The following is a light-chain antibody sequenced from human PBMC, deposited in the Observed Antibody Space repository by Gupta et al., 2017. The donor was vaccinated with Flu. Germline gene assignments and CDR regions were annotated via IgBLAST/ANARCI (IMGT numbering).Light chain of an antibody. V-gene: IGKV3-20*01. CDR2: GAS. Sequence: EIVLTQSPGTLSLSPGERATLSCRASQSVRSNFLAWYQQKAGQAPRLLIYGASSRATGIPDRFSGSGSGTDFTLTLIRLEPEDFAVYYCQQDFSSPRTFGQGTKVEIK. J-gene: IGKJ2*02. CDR1: QSVRSNF. CDR3: QQDFSSPRT.